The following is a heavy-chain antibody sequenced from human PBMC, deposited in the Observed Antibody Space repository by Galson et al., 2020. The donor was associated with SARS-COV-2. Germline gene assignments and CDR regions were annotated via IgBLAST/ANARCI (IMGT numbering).Heavy chain of an antibody. D-gene: IGHD4-4*01. V-gene: IGHV3-30*01. J-gene: IGHJ4*02. CDR2: ISSDGNSK. Sequence: GESPKISCAASGFTFSTYAMHWVRQAPGKGLEWVALISSDGNSKFYADPVKGRFTIPRDNSKNTLYPQMNSLRAEDTAVNYCVRDLSTVQYYLPDFWGQGTRVTVSS. CDR3: VRDLSTVQYYLPDF. CDR1: GFTFSTYA.